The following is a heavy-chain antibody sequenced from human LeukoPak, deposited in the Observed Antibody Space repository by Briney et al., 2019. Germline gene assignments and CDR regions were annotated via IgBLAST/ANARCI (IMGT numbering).Heavy chain of an antibody. J-gene: IGHJ6*02. V-gene: IGHV3-7*01. CDR1: GFTFSNYW. CDR3: ARSSKWLSYGLDV. Sequence: PGGSLRLSCAASGFTFSNYWMSWVRQAPGKGLEWVANIKEDGSETYYMGSVKGRFTISRGNAKNSLYLRLNSLRAEDTAVYYCARSSKWLSYGLDVWGQGTTVTVSS. CDR2: IKEDGSET. D-gene: IGHD6-19*01.